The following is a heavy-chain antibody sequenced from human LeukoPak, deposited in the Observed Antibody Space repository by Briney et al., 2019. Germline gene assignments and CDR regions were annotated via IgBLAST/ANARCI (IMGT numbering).Heavy chain of an antibody. CDR3: ARVGYYGSGSYSIDWFDP. CDR1: GYTFTSYG. Sequence: ASVKVSCKASGYTFTSYGISWVRQAPGQGLEWIGWISAYNGNTNYAQKLQGRVTMTTDTSPSTAYMELRSLRSDDPAVYYCARVGYYGSGSYSIDWFDPWGQGTLVTVSS. D-gene: IGHD3-10*01. J-gene: IGHJ5*02. V-gene: IGHV1-18*04. CDR2: ISAYNGNT.